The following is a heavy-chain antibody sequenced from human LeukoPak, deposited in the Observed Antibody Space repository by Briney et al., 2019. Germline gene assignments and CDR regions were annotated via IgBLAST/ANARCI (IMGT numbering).Heavy chain of an antibody. V-gene: IGHV1-8*02. CDR2: MNPNSGNT. CDR3: ARTVGTYYDSSGYYQWYYYYYYYMDV. Sequence: GASVKVSCKASGYTFTSYYMHWVRQAPGQGLEWMGWMNPNSGNTGYAQKFQGRVTMTRNTSISTAYMELSSLRSEDTAVYYCARTVGTYYDSSGYYQWYYYYYYYMDVWGKGTTVTISS. J-gene: IGHJ6*03. D-gene: IGHD3-22*01. CDR1: GYTFTSYY.